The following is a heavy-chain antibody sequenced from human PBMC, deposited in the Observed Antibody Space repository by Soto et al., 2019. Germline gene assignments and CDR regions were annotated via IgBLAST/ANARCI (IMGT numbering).Heavy chain of an antibody. CDR1: DYSISNGYY. V-gene: IGHV4-38-2*01. D-gene: IGHD3-10*01. J-gene: IGHJ5*01. CDR2: IYYSGNT. CDR3: ARQGSVSGPNWFDS. Sequence: PSGTLSLTCAVSDYSISNGYYWGCIRQPPGKGLDWIGSIYYSGNTYYNPSLKSRVTISVDTSKNQFSLKLNSVTAADTAVYYCARQGSVSGPNWFDSWGQGTLVTVYS.